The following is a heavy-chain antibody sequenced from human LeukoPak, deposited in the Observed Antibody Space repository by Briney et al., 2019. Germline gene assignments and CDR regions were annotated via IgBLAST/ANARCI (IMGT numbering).Heavy chain of an antibody. D-gene: IGHD3-22*01. CDR3: ARDFHSSGYYFDY. V-gene: IGHV3-30-3*01. Sequence: GRSLRLSCAASGFTFSSYAMHWVRQAPGKGLEWVAVIPYDGSNKYYADSVKGRFTISRDNSKNTLYLQMNSLRAEDTAVYYCARDFHSSGYYFDYWGQGTLVTVSS. CDR2: IPYDGSNK. CDR1: GFTFSSYA. J-gene: IGHJ4*02.